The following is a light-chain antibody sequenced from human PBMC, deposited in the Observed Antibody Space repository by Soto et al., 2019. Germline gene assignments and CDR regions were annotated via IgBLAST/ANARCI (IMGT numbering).Light chain of an antibody. V-gene: IGKV1-39*01. CDR3: QQSYITPYT. CDR1: QSISVH. J-gene: IGKJ2*01. CDR2: AAS. Sequence: DIQMTQSPSSLSASVGDTVTITCRASQSISVHLNWYQQKPGKVPKLLIYAASNLQSGVPSSFSRSGSETDFALTISSLQPEEFATYYCQQSYITPYTFGQGTKLQIK.